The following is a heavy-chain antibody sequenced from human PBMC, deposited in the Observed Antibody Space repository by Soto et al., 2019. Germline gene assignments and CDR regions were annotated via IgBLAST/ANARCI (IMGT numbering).Heavy chain of an antibody. V-gene: IGHV3-23*01. D-gene: IGHD6-19*01. J-gene: IGHJ1*01. Sequence: GGSLRLSCAASGFTFSSYALSWVRQAPGKGLEWVSGFSGSGGGTYYADSVKGRFTISRDNSKNTLYLQMKSLRAEDTAVYYCARANSSGWYSEYFQHWGQGTLVTVS. CDR3: ARANSSGWYSEYFQH. CDR1: GFTFSSYA. CDR2: FSGSGGGT.